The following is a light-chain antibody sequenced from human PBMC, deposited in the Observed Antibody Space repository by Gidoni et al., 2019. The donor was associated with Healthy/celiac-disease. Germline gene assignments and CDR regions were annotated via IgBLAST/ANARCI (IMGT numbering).Light chain of an antibody. CDR2: DAS. Sequence: EIVLTQSPATLSLSPGERATFSCRASQSDSSYLAWYQQKPGQSPTLLIYDASNRATGIPARFSGSGSGTDFSLTISSLEPEDVAVYYCQQRSNWPPITFGQGTRLEIK. J-gene: IGKJ5*01. V-gene: IGKV3-11*01. CDR3: QQRSNWPPIT. CDR1: QSDSSY.